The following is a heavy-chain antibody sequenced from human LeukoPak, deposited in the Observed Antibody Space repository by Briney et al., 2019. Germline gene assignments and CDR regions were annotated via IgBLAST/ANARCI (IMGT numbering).Heavy chain of an antibody. CDR1: GLTFSSYS. J-gene: IGHJ5*02. V-gene: IGHV3-23*01. CDR2: ISGSGGRT. CDR3: AKGRRHDSDGYYNWFDP. D-gene: IGHD3-22*01. Sequence: GGSLRLSCVPAGLTFSSYSVNWVRQAPGKGLEWVSTISGSGGRTYYADSVKGRFIISRDNSKHTLYLQMNSLRAEDTAVYYCAKGRRHDSDGYYNWFDPWGQGTLVTVSS.